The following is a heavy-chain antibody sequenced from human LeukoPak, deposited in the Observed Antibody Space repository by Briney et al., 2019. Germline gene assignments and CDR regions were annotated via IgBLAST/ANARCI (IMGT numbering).Heavy chain of an antibody. CDR3: ATRERQVQRPPGDY. CDR1: VASITIPEYY. D-gene: IGHD1-26*01. J-gene: IGHJ4*02. V-gene: IGHV4-39*01. CDR2: FSHTGTT. Sequence: PSETLSDTCVHSVASITIPEYYSGWTRLPPGKWLECHGTFSHTGTTYYNPSLQSRVTISVDKSRNQFSLKLSSVTAADTAVYYCATRERQVQRPPGDYWGQGTQVTVSS.